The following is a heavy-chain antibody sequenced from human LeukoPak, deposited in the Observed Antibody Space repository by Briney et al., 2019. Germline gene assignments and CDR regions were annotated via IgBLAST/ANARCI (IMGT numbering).Heavy chain of an antibody. CDR3: ARLPYYYDSSGYYTGAFDI. CDR2: MNPNSGNT. CDR1: GYTFTSYD. J-gene: IGHJ3*02. V-gene: IGHV1-8*01. Sequence: ASVKVSCKASGYTFTSYDINWVRQATGQGLEWMGWMNPNSGNTGYAQKFQGRVTMTRNTSISTAYMGLSSLRSEDTAVYYCARLPYYYDSSGYYTGAFDIWGQGTMVTVSS. D-gene: IGHD3-22*01.